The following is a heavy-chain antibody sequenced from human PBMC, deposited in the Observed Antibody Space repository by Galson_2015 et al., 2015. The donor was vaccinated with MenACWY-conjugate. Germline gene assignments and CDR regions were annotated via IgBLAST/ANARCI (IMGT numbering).Heavy chain of an antibody. V-gene: IGHV3-48*04. D-gene: IGHD2-15*01. CDR3: MIDHCSITACSNWFDP. Sequence: SLRLSCAASGFTFSSWSMNWVRQPPGKGLEWISYIHPSGHAIYYADSVKGRFTISRYNAKNSLYLQLNSMRVEDTAVYYCMIDHCSITACSNWFDPWGQGTLVPVSS. J-gene: IGHJ5*02. CDR2: IHPSGHAI. CDR1: GFTFSSWS.